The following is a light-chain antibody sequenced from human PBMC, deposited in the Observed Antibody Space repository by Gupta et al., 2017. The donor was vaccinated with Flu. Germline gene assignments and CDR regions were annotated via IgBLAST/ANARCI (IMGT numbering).Light chain of an antibody. J-gene: IGKJ2*01. V-gene: IGKV3-20*01. CDR1: QTVAGSF. CDR3: QRYGSSPAFT. Sequence: LSLSPGERATLSCRASQTVAGSFLAWYQQQPGQAPRLLIYGASTRASGIPDRFSGSASGTDFTLTISILDPEDFAVYFCQRYGSSPAFTFGQGTKLE. CDR2: GAS.